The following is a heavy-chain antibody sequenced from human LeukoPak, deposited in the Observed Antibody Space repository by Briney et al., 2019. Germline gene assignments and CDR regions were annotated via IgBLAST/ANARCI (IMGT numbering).Heavy chain of an antibody. D-gene: IGHD3-10*01. J-gene: IGHJ4*02. CDR3: ARCRITMVRRDLYYFDY. CDR1: GFTFSSYS. CDR2: ISSSSSYI. V-gene: IGHV3-21*01. Sequence: GGSLRLSCAASGFTFSSYSMNWVRQAPGKGLEWVSSISSSSSYIYYADSVKGRFTISRDNARNSLYLQMNSLRAEDTAVYYCARCRITMVRRDLYYFDYWGQGTLVTVSS.